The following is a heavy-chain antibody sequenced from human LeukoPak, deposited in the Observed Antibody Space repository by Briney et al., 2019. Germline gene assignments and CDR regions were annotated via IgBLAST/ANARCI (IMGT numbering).Heavy chain of an antibody. CDR3: ARLGGSGSYFNWFDP. J-gene: IGHJ5*02. V-gene: IGHV5-51*01. CDR1: GYSFTSYW. D-gene: IGHD1-26*01. CDR2: IYPGDSDT. Sequence: GGSLKISCKGSGYSFTSYWIGWVRQMPGKGLEWMGIIYPGDSDTRYSPSFQGQVTISADKSISTAYLQWSSLKASDTAMYYCARLGGSGSYFNWFDPWGQGTLVTVSS.